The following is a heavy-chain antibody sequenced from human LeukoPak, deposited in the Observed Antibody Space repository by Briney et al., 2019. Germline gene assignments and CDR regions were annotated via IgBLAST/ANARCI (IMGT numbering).Heavy chain of an antibody. CDR3: AKDFGGDGYYMDV. CDR1: GFTFSSYG. J-gene: IGHJ6*03. D-gene: IGHD3-16*01. CDR2: IRYDGSNK. V-gene: IGHV3-30*02. Sequence: PGGSLRLSCAVSGFTFSSYGMHWVRQAPGKGLEWVAFIRYDGSNKYYADSVKGRFTMSRDNSKNTLYLQMNSLRAEDTAVYYCAKDFGGDGYYMDVWGKGTTVTISS.